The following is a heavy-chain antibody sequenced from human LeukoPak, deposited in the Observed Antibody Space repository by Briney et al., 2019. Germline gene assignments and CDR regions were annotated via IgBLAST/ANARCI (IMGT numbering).Heavy chain of an antibody. J-gene: IGHJ4*02. CDR1: GFTFSSYA. CDR2: ISGSGGST. CDR3: AKTEVTMVRGAHFDY. D-gene: IGHD3-10*01. Sequence: PGGSLRLSCAASGFTFSSYAMSWVRQAPGKGLEWVSAISGSGGSTCYADSVKGRFTISRDNSKNTLYLQMNSLRAEDTAVYYCAKTEVTMVRGAHFDYWGQGTLVTVSS. V-gene: IGHV3-23*01.